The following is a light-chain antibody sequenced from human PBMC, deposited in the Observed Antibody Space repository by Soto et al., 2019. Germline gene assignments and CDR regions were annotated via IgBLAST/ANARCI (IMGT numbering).Light chain of an antibody. CDR1: QSVGSY. CDR2: DAS. J-gene: IGKJ5*01. V-gene: IGKV3-11*01. Sequence: EIVLTQSPATLSLSPGERATLSCRASQSVGSYSAWHQQKPGQAPRLLMYDASNRATGIPARFSGSGSGTDFTLTISSLEPEDFAVYYCQQRSNWPPTFGQGTRLEIK. CDR3: QQRSNWPPT.